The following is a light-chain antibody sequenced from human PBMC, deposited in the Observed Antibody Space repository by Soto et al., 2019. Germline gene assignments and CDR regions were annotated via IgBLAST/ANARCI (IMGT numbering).Light chain of an antibody. CDR3: QQWDT. Sequence: EIVLTQSPATLSLSPGERATLSCRASQSVSSYLAWYQQKPGQAPRLLIYDASNRATGIPDRFSGSGSGTDFTLTISSLEPEDFAVYYCQQWDTFGQGTKLEIK. CDR2: DAS. V-gene: IGKV3-11*01. J-gene: IGKJ2*01. CDR1: QSVSSY.